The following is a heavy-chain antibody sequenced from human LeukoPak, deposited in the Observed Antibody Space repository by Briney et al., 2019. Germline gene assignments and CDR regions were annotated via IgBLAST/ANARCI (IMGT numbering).Heavy chain of an antibody. V-gene: IGHV1-24*01. Sequence: ASVKVSCKVSGYTLTELSMHWVRQAPGKGLEWMGGFDPEDGETIYAQKFQGRVTMTEDTSTDTAYMELSSLRSEDTAVYYCATDLSIAAAEWEGDAFDIWGQGTMVTVSS. J-gene: IGHJ3*02. CDR2: FDPEDGET. CDR3: ATDLSIAAAEWEGDAFDI. CDR1: GYTLTELS. D-gene: IGHD6-13*01.